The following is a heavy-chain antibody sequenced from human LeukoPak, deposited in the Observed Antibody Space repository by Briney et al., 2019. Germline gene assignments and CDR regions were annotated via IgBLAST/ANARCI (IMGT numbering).Heavy chain of an antibody. CDR1: GDSVSSRSAA. Sequence: SQTLSLTCAISGDSVSSRSAAWHWIRQSPSRGLEWLGRTYYRSKWYNDYAVSVESRITITPDTSKNHFSLQLNSVTPEDTSVYYCVRQYSSGWSYYYGMDVWGQGTTVTVSS. CDR3: VRQYSSGWSYYYGMDV. J-gene: IGHJ6*02. D-gene: IGHD6-19*01. V-gene: IGHV6-1*01. CDR2: TYYRSKWYN.